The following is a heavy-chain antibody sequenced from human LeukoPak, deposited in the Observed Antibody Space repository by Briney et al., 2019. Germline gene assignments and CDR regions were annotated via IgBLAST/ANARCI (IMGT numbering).Heavy chain of an antibody. CDR3: AYDILTGYLGRLDH. CDR2: INTGNGNT. D-gene: IGHD3-9*01. J-gene: IGHJ4*02. CDR1: GYTFTSYT. Sequence: ASVKVSCKASGYTFTSYTMYWVRQAPGQGLEWMGWINTGNGNTKYSQKSQGRVTITRDTSASTGYMELSSLRSEDTAVYYCAYDILTGYLGRLDHWGQGTLVTVSS. V-gene: IGHV1-3*04.